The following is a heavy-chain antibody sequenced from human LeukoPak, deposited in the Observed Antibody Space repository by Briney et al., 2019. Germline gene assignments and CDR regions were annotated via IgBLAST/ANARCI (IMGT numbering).Heavy chain of an antibody. Sequence: GGSLRLSCAASGFTFSSFGMTWVRQAPGKGLEWVSAISDNGGSIFYADSVKGRFTISRDNSKNSLYLQMNSLRADDTAVYYCVKIAPALPWGQGTLVTVS. CDR2: ISDNGGSI. J-gene: IGHJ5*02. D-gene: IGHD2-2*01. CDR3: VKIAPALP. V-gene: IGHV3-23*01. CDR1: GFTFSSFG.